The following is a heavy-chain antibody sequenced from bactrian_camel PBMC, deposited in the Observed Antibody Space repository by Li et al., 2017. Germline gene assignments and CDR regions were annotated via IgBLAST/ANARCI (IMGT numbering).Heavy chain of an antibody. CDR2: IHRGVT. J-gene: IGHJ4*01. CDR1: IYTRDGC. D-gene: IGHD2*01. V-gene: IGHV3S67*01. CDR3: AAARDWASCTPTTRMLY. Sequence: VQLVESGGGLVQPGGSLRLSCSTSIYTRDGCMGWFRQAPGKEREGVATIHRGVTRYADPVKGRFTIARDIAKNTLTLQMNNLKSDDTAMYYCAAARDWASCTPTTRMLYWGHGTQVTVS.